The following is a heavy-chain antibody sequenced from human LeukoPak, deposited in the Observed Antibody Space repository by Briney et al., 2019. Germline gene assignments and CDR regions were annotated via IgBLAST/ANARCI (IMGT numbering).Heavy chain of an antibody. CDR2: IYDSGNI. J-gene: IGHJ4*02. V-gene: IGHV4-39*07. D-gene: IGHD4-17*01. CDR1: GDSISSSNCY. CDR3: ARRPIYGDPKFDY. Sequence: SETLSLTCTVSGDSISSSNCYWGWIRQPPGKGLEWIGSIYDSGNIYFNPSLESRVTISVDTSKNQFSLKLSSVTAADTAVYFCARRPIYGDPKFDYWGQGTLVIVSS.